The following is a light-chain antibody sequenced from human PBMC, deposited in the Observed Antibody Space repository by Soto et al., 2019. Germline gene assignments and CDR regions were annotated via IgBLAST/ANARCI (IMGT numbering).Light chain of an antibody. CDR2: KIS. J-gene: IGKJ1*01. V-gene: IGKV2-24*01. CDR1: ESLAHSDGNTY. CDR3: MQATQFPWT. Sequence: EIVMTQTPLSSGVTLGQPASIYCRSSESLAHSDGNTYLSWLHQRPGQPPRLLIYKISNRFSGVXDXFNGSGAGTDFTLKVSRVEPEDVGTYYCMQATQFPWTFGQGTKVDIK.